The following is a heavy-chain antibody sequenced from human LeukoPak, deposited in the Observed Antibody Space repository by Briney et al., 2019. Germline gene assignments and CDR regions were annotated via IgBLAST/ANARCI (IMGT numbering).Heavy chain of an antibody. CDR1: GFTFSSYG. Sequence: PGGSLRLSCAASGFTFSSYGMHWVRQAPGKGLEWVAVIWYDGSNKYYADSAKGRFTISKDNSKNTLYLQMNSLKAEDTAVYYCARDRAARIRDGYNPYYFDHWGQGTLVTVSS. D-gene: IGHD5-24*01. CDR3: ARDRAARIRDGYNPYYFDH. J-gene: IGHJ4*02. V-gene: IGHV3-33*01. CDR2: IWYDGSNK.